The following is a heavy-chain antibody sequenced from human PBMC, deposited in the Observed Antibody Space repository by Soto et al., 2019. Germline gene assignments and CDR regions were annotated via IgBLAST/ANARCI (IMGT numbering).Heavy chain of an antibody. D-gene: IGHD6-6*01. CDR2: IIPIFGTA. CDR3: ARDDLASRLVRGYYYYYGMDV. CDR1: GGTFSSYA. V-gene: IGHV1-69*13. J-gene: IGHJ6*02. Sequence: SVKVSCKASGGTFSSYAISWVRQAPGQGLEWMGGIIPIFGTANYAQKFQGRVTITADESTSTAYMELSSLRSEDTAVYYCARDDLASRLVRGYYYYYGMDVWGQVTTFTAS.